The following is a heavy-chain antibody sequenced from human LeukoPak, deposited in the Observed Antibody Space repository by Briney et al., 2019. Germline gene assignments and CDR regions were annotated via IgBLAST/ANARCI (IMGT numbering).Heavy chain of an antibody. V-gene: IGHV3-30*18. J-gene: IGHJ4*02. Sequence: GGSLRLSCAASGFTFSSYGMHWVRQAPGKGLEWVAVISYDGSNKYYADSVKGRFTISRDNSKNTLYLQMNSLRAEDTAVDYCAKEFTYYFDYWGQGTLVTVSS. D-gene: IGHD2/OR15-2a*01. CDR3: AKEFTYYFDY. CDR2: ISYDGSNK. CDR1: GFTFSSYG.